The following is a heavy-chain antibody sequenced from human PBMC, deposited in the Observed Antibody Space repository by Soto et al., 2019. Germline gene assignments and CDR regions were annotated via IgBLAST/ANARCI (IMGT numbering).Heavy chain of an antibody. Sequence: ASVKVSCKASEYTFSRHPVIWERQAPGQGLEWMGWSNTNTGNPTYAQGFTGRFVFSLDTSVTTTYVQICSLKAEDTAVYYCTTVDVLYGDYVFDYWGQGTLVTVSS. CDR3: TTVDVLYGDYVFDY. CDR2: SNTNTGNP. J-gene: IGHJ4*02. CDR1: EYTFSRHP. D-gene: IGHD4-17*01. V-gene: IGHV7-4-1*01.